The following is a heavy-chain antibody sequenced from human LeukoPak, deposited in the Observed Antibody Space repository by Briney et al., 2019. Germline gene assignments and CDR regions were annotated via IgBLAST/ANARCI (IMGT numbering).Heavy chain of an antibody. CDR2: IYYSGST. Sequence: PSETLSLTCTVSGGSISSYYWSWIRQPPGKGLEWIGYIYYSGSTNYNPSLKSRVTISVDTSKNQFSLKLSSVTAADTAVYYCARLVAVAGTLSNAFFGPRGQGNLVNGSS. V-gene: IGHV4-59*01. D-gene: IGHD6-19*01. J-gene: IGHJ5*01. CDR1: GGSISSYY. CDR3: ARLVAVAGTLSNAFFGP.